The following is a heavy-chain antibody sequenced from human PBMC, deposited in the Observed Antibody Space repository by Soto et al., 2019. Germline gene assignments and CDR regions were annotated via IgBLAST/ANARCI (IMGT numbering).Heavy chain of an antibody. CDR3: ARLPSSWYYYYYMDV. D-gene: IGHD3-10*01. J-gene: IGHJ6*03. CDR1: GFTFDDYG. CDR2: SNWNGGST. Sequence: EVQLVESGGGVVRPGGSLRLSCAASGFTFDDYGMSWVRQAPGKGLEWVSGSNWNGGSTGYADSVKGRFTISRDNAKNSLYLQMNSLRAEDTALYHCARLPSSWYYYYYMDVWGKGTTVTVSS. V-gene: IGHV3-20*01.